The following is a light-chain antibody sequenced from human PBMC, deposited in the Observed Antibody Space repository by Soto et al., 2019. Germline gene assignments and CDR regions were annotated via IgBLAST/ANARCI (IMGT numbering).Light chain of an antibody. CDR2: GNS. V-gene: IGLV1-40*01. Sequence: QSVLTQPPSVSGAPGQRVTISCTASSSNIGAGYDVHWYQQLPGTAPKLLIYGNSNRPSGVPYRFSGSKSGTSASLAITGLQDEDEADYYCQSFDSSLRGSVFGGGTQLTVL. CDR1: SSNIGAGYD. CDR3: QSFDSSLRGSV. J-gene: IGLJ2*01.